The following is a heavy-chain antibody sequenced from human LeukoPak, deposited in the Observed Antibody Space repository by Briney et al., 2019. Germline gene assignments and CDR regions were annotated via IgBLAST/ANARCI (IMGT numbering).Heavy chain of an antibody. V-gene: IGHV3-23*01. CDR1: GFTFSDYY. CDR3: AKTRAYYDSSGFDY. Sequence: GGSLRLSCAASGFTFSDYYMSWIRQAPGKGLEWVSAISGSGVSTYYADSVKGRFTISRDNSKNTLFLQMNSLRAEDTALYYCAKTRAYYDSSGFDYWGQGTLVTVSS. J-gene: IGHJ4*02. CDR2: ISGSGVST. D-gene: IGHD3-22*01.